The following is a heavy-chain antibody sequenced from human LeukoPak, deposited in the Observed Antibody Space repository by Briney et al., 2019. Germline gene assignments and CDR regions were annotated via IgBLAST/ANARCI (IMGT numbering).Heavy chain of an antibody. Sequence: PGGSLRLSCAASGFTFSSYSMNWVRQAPGKGLEWVSYISSRSSTIYYADSVKGRFTISRDNAKNSLYLQMNSLRAEDTAVYYCARAGSGGSFFDYWGQGTLVTVSS. V-gene: IGHV3-48*01. CDR1: GFTFSSYS. D-gene: IGHD2-15*01. CDR3: ARAGSGGSFFDY. CDR2: ISSRSSTI. J-gene: IGHJ4*02.